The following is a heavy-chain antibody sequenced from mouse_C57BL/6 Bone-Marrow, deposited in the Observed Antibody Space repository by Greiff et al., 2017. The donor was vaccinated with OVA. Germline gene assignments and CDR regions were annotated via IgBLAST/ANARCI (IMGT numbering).Heavy chain of an antibody. D-gene: IGHD1-1*01. CDR1: GFSLTSYG. V-gene: IGHV2-5*01. J-gene: IGHJ4*01. Sequence: VQLQQSGPGLVQPSQSLSITCTVSGFSLTSYGVHWVRQSPGKGLEWLGVIWRGGSTDYNAAFMSRLSITKDNSKSQVFFKMNSLQADDTAIYYCAKYYGSSFYYAMDYWGQGTSVTVSS. CDR2: IWRGGST. CDR3: AKYYGSSFYYAMDY.